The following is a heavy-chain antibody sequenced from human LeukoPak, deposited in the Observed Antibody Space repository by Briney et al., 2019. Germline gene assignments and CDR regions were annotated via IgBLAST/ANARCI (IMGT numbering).Heavy chain of an antibody. J-gene: IGHJ4*02. CDR1: SGSINGYY. CDR3: ARDTSSVGTFDH. V-gene: IGHV4-59*12. D-gene: IGHD2-2*01. Sequence: SETLSLTCTVSSGSINGYYWSCIRQPPGKGLEWIGYIYYSGSTNYNSSLKSRVTISVDTSKTQFSLKLSSVTAADTAVYYCARDTSSVGTFDHWGQGTLVTVSS. CDR2: IYYSGST.